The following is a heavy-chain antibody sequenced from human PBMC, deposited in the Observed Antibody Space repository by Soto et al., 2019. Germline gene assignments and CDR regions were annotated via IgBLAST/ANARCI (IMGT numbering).Heavy chain of an antibody. D-gene: IGHD1-26*01. V-gene: IGHV3-53*02. CDR2: IYSGGTT. CDR1: GFTVSGNY. Sequence: EVQLVETGGGLIQPGGSLRLSCAASGFTVSGNYMSWVRQAPGKGLEWVSVIYSGGTTYYADSVKGRFTISRDNSKNTLYLKMNSLRAEDTAVYYCASFLTGATGPFDYWGQGSLVPVSS. J-gene: IGHJ4*02. CDR3: ASFLTGATGPFDY.